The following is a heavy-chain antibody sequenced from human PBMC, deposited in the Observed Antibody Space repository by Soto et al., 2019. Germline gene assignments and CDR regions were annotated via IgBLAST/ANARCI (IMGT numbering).Heavy chain of an antibody. J-gene: IGHJ4*02. V-gene: IGHV1-46*03. Sequence: ASVKVSCKASGYTFTSYYMHWVRQAPGQGLEWMGIINPSGGSTSYAQKFQGRVTMTRDTSTSTVSMELSSLRSCYTAVYYCARDPGTLRAFDYWGQGTLVTVSS. CDR1: GYTFTSYY. CDR3: ARDPGTLRAFDY. CDR2: INPSGGST. D-gene: IGHD4-17*01.